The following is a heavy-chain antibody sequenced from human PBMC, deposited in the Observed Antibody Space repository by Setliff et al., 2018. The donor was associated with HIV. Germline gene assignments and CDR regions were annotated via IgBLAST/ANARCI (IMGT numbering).Heavy chain of an antibody. V-gene: IGHV4-59*01. Sequence: PSETLSLTCTVSGGSISTYYWSWIRQPPGKDLEWIGYIYYTGTTNYNPSLKSRVTISVDTSKDHFSLKLSSVTAADTAVYYCAREIYGGNSRPFDYWGQGTLVTVSS. D-gene: IGHD4-17*01. CDR3: AREIYGGNSRPFDY. J-gene: IGHJ4*02. CDR2: IYYTGTT. CDR1: GGSISTYY.